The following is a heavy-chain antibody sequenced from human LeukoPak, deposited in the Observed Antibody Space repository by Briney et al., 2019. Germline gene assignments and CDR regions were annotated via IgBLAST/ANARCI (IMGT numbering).Heavy chain of an antibody. D-gene: IGHD3-16*02. CDR3: ARELSGDYDYVWGSYRYTPDY. CDR1: GFTFSSYA. CDR2: ISYDGSNK. J-gene: IGHJ4*02. Sequence: GGSLRLSCAASGFTFSSYAMHWVRQAPGKGLEWVAVISYDGSNKYYADSVKGRFTISRDNSKNTLYLQMNSLRAEDTAVYYCARELSGDYDYVWGSYRYTPDYWGQGTLVTVSS. V-gene: IGHV3-30-3*01.